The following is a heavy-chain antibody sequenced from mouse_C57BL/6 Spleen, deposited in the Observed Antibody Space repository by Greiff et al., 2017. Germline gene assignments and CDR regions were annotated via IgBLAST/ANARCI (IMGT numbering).Heavy chain of an antibody. CDR3: ARSDYDYSYWYFDV. D-gene: IGHD2-4*01. CDR1: GYTFTSYW. CDR2: INPSNGGT. J-gene: IGHJ1*03. Sequence: VQLQQPGTELVKPGASVKLSCKASGYTFTSYWMPWVKQRPGQGLEWIGNINPSNGGTNYNEKFKSKATLTVDKTSSTAYMQLSSLTSEDSAVYYCARSDYDYSYWYFDVWGTGTTVTVSS. V-gene: IGHV1-53*01.